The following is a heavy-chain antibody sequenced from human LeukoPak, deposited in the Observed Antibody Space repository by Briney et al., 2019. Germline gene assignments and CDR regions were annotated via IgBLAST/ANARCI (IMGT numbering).Heavy chain of an antibody. CDR3: ARDVDTAMVPHFGY. V-gene: IGHV3-21*01. CDR2: ISSNSSYF. J-gene: IGHJ4*02. CDR1: GFTFSSYS. D-gene: IGHD5-18*01. Sequence: GGSLRLSCAASGFTFSSYSMNSVRQAPAKGLEWVSSISSNSSYFNYADSVKGRFTISRDNAKNSLYLQMNSLRDEDTAVYYCARDVDTAMVPHFGYWGQGTLVTVSS.